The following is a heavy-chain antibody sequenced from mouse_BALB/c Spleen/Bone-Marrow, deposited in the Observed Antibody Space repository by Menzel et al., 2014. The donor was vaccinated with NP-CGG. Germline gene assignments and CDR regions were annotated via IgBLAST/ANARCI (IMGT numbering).Heavy chain of an antibody. CDR2: VNPNIGGT. CDR1: GYTFTDYT. D-gene: IGHD2-3*01. J-gene: IGHJ2*01. Sequence: AQLQQSGPELAMPGASVKISCKTSGYTFTDYTLHWVKQSHGKSLEWIGGVNPNIGGTSYNQKFKDKASLTVNKSSTTAYMELRSLTSEDSAVYYCARGRWYYWGQGTTLTVSS. V-gene: IGHV1-22*01. CDR3: ARGRWYY.